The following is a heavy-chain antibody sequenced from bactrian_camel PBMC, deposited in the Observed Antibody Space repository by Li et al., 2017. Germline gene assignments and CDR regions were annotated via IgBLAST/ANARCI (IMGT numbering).Heavy chain of an antibody. CDR1: EYKYSHIC. D-gene: IGHD6*01. CDR2: IYPGGGNT. V-gene: IGHV3S1*01. J-gene: IGHJ4*01. Sequence: HVQLVESGGGSAQAGGSLALSCTVSEYKYSHICMGWFRQAAGKEREGVAAIYPGGGNTYYADSVKGRFTISRDNAKNTLYLQMNSLKSEDAALYYCATRNRYGGTWYSWYSGGSWYSDYWGQGTQVTVS. CDR3: ATRNRYGGTWYSWYSGGSWYSDY.